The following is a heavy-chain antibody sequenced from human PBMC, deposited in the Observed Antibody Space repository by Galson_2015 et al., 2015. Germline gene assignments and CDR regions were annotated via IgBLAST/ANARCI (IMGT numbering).Heavy chain of an antibody. V-gene: IGHV3-53*01. Sequence: SLRLSCAVSEFIVSSHYMSWVRQAPGKGLEWVSVLQSGGMTHYADSVKGRFTISRDRSKNTLYLQMNSLRVEDTAVYYCARDGLGGWNFDYWGQGALVTVSS. CDR1: EFIVSSHY. J-gene: IGHJ4*02. CDR2: LQSGGMT. D-gene: IGHD6-19*01. CDR3: ARDGLGGWNFDY.